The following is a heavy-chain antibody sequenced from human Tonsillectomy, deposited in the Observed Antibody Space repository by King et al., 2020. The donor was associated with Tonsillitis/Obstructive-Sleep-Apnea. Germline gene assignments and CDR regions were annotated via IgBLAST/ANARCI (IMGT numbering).Heavy chain of an antibody. Sequence: VQLVESGGGLVQPGGSLRLSCAASGFTFSSYAMSWVRQAPGKGLEWVSSISSSGGSTYYADSVKGRSTISRDNSKNTLYLQMNSLRAEDTAVYYCAKPGYSSTWAPFDYWGQGTLVTVSS. J-gene: IGHJ4*02. V-gene: IGHV3-23*04. CDR2: ISSSGGST. D-gene: IGHD6-13*01. CDR3: AKPGYSSTWAPFDY. CDR1: GFTFSSYA.